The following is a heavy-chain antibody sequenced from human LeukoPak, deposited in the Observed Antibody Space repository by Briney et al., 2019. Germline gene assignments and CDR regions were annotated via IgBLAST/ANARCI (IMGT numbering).Heavy chain of an antibody. CDR1: SGSISSYY. CDR2: IYTTGTT. Sequence: PSETLSLTCTVSSGSISSYYWSWIRQPAGKGLEWIGYIYTTGTTNYNPSLKSRVTISVDTSKNQFSLKLSSVTAEDTAVYYCARPAYTYYYDSSGLDYWGQGTLVTVSS. J-gene: IGHJ4*02. V-gene: IGHV4-4*07. D-gene: IGHD3-22*01. CDR3: ARPAYTYYYDSSGLDY.